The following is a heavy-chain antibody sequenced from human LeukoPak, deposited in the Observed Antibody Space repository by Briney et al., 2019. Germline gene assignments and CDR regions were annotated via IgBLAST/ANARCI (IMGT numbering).Heavy chain of an antibody. CDR3: ARVLSSSWFDAFDI. V-gene: IGHV3-7*01. J-gene: IGHJ3*02. Sequence: PSETLSLTCAVSGGSISSSNWWSWVRQAPGKGLEWVANIKQDGSEKYYVDSVKGRFTISRDNAKNSLYLQMNSLRAEDTAVYYCARVLSSSWFDAFDIWGQGTMVTVSS. CDR1: GGSISSSNW. CDR2: IKQDGSEK. D-gene: IGHD6-13*01.